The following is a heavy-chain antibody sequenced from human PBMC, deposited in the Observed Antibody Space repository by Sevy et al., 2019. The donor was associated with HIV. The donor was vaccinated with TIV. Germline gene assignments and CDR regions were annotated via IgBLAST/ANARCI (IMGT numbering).Heavy chain of an antibody. V-gene: IGHV5-51*01. CDR3: AKWENGNYIDY. CDR2: IYPGDSDT. Sequence: GESLKISCQGSGYTFVSYWIGWVCQIPGKGLEWMGMIYPGDSDTKYSPSFEGQVIISADMSRSTAYLQWSSLKASDTGVYYCAKWENGNYIDYWGQGTLVTVSS. J-gene: IGHJ4*02. D-gene: IGHD1-26*01. CDR1: GYTFVSYW.